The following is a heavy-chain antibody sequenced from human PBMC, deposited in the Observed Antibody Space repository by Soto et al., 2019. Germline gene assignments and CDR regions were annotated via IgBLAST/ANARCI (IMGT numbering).Heavy chain of an antibody. J-gene: IGHJ4*02. CDR3: ARAKGIAFGPFDS. Sequence: PSGTLSLTCIVSGGSIGSFYWSWIRQPPGRGLEWIGYINYLGNTKYNPSLRGRITLSVDTSKNQISLKLTSVTTADTAVYLCARAKGIAFGPFDSWGPGSLVTVSS. D-gene: IGHD3-10*01. CDR1: GGSIGSFY. CDR2: INYLGNT. V-gene: IGHV4-59*01.